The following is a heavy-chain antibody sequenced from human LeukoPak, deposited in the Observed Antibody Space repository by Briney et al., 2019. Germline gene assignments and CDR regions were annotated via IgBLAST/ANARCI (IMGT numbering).Heavy chain of an antibody. J-gene: IGHJ5*02. CDR1: GGSFSGYY. D-gene: IGHD3-9*01. Sequence: SETLSLTCAVYGGSFSGYYWSWIRQPPGKGLEWIGEINHSGSTNYNPSLKSRVTISVDTSKNQFSVKLSSVTAADTAVYYCASRYFDWFDPWGQGTLVTVSS. CDR2: INHSGST. CDR3: ASRYFDWFDP. V-gene: IGHV4-34*01.